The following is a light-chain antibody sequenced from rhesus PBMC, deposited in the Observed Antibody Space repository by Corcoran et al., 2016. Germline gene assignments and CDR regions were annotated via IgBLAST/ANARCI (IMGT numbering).Light chain of an antibody. V-gene: IGKV1-74*01. CDR2: AAS. Sequence: DIQMTQSPSSLSASVGDRVTITCRASENVNNYLHWYQQKPGKAPNLLISAASTLQSGVPSRFSGSGSVTDYTFTISSLQPEDVATYYCQHSYGTPLTFGGGTKVEIK. CDR3: QHSYGTPLT. J-gene: IGKJ4*01. CDR1: ENVNNY.